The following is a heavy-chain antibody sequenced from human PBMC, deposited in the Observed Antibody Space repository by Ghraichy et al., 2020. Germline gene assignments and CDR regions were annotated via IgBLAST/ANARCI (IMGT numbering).Heavy chain of an antibody. CDR3: ARVYGSWGDAFDI. CDR2: INSDGSST. J-gene: IGHJ3*02. V-gene: IGHV3-74*01. Sequence: GGSLRLSCAASGFTFSSYWMHWVRQAPGKGLVWVSRINSDGSSTSYADSVKGRFTISRDNAKNTLYLQMNSLRAEDTAVYYCARVYGSWGDAFDIWGQGTMVTVSS. D-gene: IGHD6-13*01. CDR1: GFTFSSYW.